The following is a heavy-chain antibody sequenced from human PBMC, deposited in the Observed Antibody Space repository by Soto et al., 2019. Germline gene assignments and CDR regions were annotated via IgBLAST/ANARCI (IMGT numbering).Heavy chain of an antibody. CDR3: ARDFSGSSDY. CDR2: IYSGGST. CDR1: GFTVSSNY. Sequence: GGSLRLSCAASGFTVSSNYMSWVRQAPGKGLEWVSVIYSGGSTYYADSVKGRFIISRDNSKNTLYLQMNSLRAEDTAVYYCARDFSGSSDYWGQGTLVTVSS. J-gene: IGHJ4*02. V-gene: IGHV3-53*01. D-gene: IGHD1-26*01.